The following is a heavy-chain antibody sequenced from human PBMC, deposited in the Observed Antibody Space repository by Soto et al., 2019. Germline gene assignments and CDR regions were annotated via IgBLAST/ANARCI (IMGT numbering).Heavy chain of an antibody. V-gene: IGHV1-46*01. CDR1: GYTFTSYY. D-gene: IGHD6-19*01. CDR2: INPSGGST. J-gene: IGHJ5*02. CDR3: AARPPSGYNWFDP. Sequence: ASVKVSCKASGYTFTSYYMRWVRQAPGQGREWMGIINPSGGSTSYAQKLQGRVTMTRDTSTSTVYMELSSLRSEDTAVYYCAARPPSGYNWFDPWGQGTLVTVSS.